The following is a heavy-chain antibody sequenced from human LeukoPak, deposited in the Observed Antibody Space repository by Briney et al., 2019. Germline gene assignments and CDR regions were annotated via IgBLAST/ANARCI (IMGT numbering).Heavy chain of an antibody. CDR3: ARARWDRARYFDY. J-gene: IGHJ4*02. Sequence: SVKVSCKASGGTFSSYAISWVRQAPGQGLEWMGGIIPIFGTANYAQKFQGRVTITADKSTSTAYMELSSLRSEDTAVYYCARARWDRARYFDYWGQGTLVTVSS. D-gene: IGHD1-26*01. CDR2: IIPIFGTA. CDR1: GGTFSSYA. V-gene: IGHV1-69*06.